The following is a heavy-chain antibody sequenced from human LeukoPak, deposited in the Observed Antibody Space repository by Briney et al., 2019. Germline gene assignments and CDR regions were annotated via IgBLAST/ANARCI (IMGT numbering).Heavy chain of an antibody. CDR1: GGSFSGYY. J-gene: IGHJ4*02. Sequence: PSETLSLTCAVYGGSFSGYYWSWIRQPPGKGLEWIGEINHSGSTNYNPSLKSRVTISVDTSKNQFSLKLSSVTAADTAVYYCARVGGVVPAARTPIDYWGQGTLVTASS. CDR3: ARVGGVVPAARTPIDY. D-gene: IGHD2-2*01. CDR2: INHSGST. V-gene: IGHV4-34*01.